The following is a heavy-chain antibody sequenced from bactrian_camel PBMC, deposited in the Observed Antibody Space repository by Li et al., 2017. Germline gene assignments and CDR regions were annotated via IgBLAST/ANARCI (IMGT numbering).Heavy chain of an antibody. CDR1: GATSKSYF. V-gene: IGHV3S53*01. J-gene: IGHJ4*01. CDR2: LDSDGNA. Sequence: HVQLVESGGGSVQAGGSLTLSCAVSGATSKSYFMGWFRQAPGEEREGVATLDSDGNANYVDVVKGRFTISRVNAENTVYLRLDSLRPEDTAVYYCVRDLLGTGYNYWGQGTQVTVS. D-gene: IGHD5*01. CDR3: VRDLLGTGYNY.